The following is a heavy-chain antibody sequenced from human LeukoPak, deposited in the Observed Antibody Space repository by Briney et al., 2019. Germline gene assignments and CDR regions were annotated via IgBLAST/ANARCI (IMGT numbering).Heavy chain of an antibody. D-gene: IGHD6-13*01. V-gene: IGHV4-59*12. J-gene: IGHJ4*02. CDR1: GGSISSYY. CDR3: ARDSSRRTYFDY. Sequence: SETLSLTCTVSGGSISSYYWGSTRQPPGRGLELIEYIYYSGSTNYNPSLKSRVTISVDTSKNQFSLKLSSVTAADTAVYYCARDSSRRTYFDYWGQGTLVTVSS. CDR2: IYYSGST.